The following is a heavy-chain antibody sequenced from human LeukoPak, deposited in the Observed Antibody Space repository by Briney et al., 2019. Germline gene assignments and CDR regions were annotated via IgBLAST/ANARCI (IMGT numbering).Heavy chain of an antibody. D-gene: IGHD3-16*02. J-gene: IGHJ4*02. Sequence: SETLSLTCAVYGGSFSGYYWSWIRQPPGKGLEWIAEINHSGSTNYNPSLKSRVTISVDTSKNQFSLKLSSVTAADTAVYYCARRGTYYDYVWGSYRSYYFDYWGQGTLVTVSS. CDR2: INHSGST. V-gene: IGHV4-34*01. CDR1: GGSFSGYY. CDR3: ARRGTYYDYVWGSYRSYYFDY.